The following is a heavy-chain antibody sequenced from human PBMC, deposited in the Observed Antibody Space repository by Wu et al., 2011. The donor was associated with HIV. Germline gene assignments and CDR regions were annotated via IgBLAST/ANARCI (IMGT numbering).Heavy chain of an antibody. Sequence: QVQLVQSGAEVKKPGASVRVSCKASGYTFTAYYMNWVRQAPGQGLEWMGGIIPKLNAPTYAHKFQGRITISADMSTSTSYMELSSLGSEDTAIYFCARGSGYHFNYNYLVVWGKGTTVTVSS. J-gene: IGHJ6*03. CDR2: IIPKLNAP. CDR1: GYTFTAYY. V-gene: IGHV1-69*06. D-gene: IGHD3-22*01. CDR3: ARGSGYHFNYNYLVV.